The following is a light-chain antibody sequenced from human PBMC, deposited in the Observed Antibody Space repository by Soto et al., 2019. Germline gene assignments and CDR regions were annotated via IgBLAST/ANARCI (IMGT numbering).Light chain of an antibody. J-gene: IGKJ1*01. CDR3: QQYYSTPWT. CDR1: QSVLYSSNNKNY. CDR2: WAS. V-gene: IGKV4-1*01. Sequence: DIVMTQSPDSLAVSLGKRATINCKSSQSVLYSSNNKNYLAWYQQKPGQPPKPLIYWASTRESGVPDRFSGSGSGTDFTLTISSLQAEDVAVYYCQQYYSTPWTFGQGTKVEIK.